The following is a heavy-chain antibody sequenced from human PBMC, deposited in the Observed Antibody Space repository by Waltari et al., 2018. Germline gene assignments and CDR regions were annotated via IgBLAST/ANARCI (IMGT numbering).Heavy chain of an antibody. CDR3: ARDGRGRWLSQNTRFDY. CDR1: GYTFPSYY. Sequence: QVQLVQSGAEVKKPGASVTVSCKASGYTFPSYYMPWVRQAPGQGLEWMGIINPSGGSTSYAQKFQGRVTMTRDTSTSTVYMELSSLRSEDTAVYYCARDGRGRWLSQNTRFDYWGQGTLVTVSS. CDR2: INPSGGST. J-gene: IGHJ4*02. D-gene: IGHD1-26*01. V-gene: IGHV1-46*03.